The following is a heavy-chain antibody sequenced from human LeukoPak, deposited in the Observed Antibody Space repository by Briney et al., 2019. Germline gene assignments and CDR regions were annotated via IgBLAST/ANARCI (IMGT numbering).Heavy chain of an antibody. J-gene: IGHJ4*02. V-gene: IGHV3-30-3*01. Sequence: PGRSLRLSCAASGFTFSSYAMHWVRQAPGKGLEWVAVISYDGSNKYYADSVKGRFTISRDNSKNTLYLQMNSLRAEDTAVYYCARAWSSGLYGLDYWGQGTLVTVSS. CDR2: ISYDGSNK. D-gene: IGHD6-19*01. CDR3: ARAWSSGLYGLDY. CDR1: GFTFSSYA.